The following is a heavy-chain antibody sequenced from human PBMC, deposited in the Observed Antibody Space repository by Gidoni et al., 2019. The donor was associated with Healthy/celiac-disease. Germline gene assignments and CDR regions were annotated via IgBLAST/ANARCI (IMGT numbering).Heavy chain of an antibody. J-gene: IGHJ6*02. D-gene: IGHD3-3*01. CDR3: ARGPTGQNYDFWSGYQPPHYYYYYGMDV. V-gene: IGHV1-69*06. CDR1: GGTFSSYA. CDR2: IIPIFGTA. Sequence: QVQLVQSGAEVKKPGSSVKVSCKASGGTFSSYAISWVRQAPGQGLEWMGGIIPIFGTANYAQKFQGRVTITADKSTSTAYMELSSLRSEDTAVYYCARGPTGQNYDFWSGYQPPHYYYYYGMDVWGQGTTVTVSS.